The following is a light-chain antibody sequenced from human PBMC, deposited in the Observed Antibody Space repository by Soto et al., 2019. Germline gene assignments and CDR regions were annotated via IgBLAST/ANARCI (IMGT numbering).Light chain of an antibody. CDR3: QQYNKWSAIT. CDR2: DTS. V-gene: IGKV3-15*01. J-gene: IGKJ5*01. Sequence: EIVLTQSPATLSVSPGERVTLSCRASQSVARKLAWYQQKPGQAPRVLIYDTSTRATRLPARFSGSGSGTEFTLTISSLQSEDSAVYYCQQYNKWSAITFGQGTRLDIK. CDR1: QSVARK.